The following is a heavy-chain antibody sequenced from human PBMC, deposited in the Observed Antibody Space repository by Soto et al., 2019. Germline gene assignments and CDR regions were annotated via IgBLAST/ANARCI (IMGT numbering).Heavy chain of an antibody. J-gene: IGHJ5*02. CDR3: TKVPARTPRAFFDH. CDR1: GFNFSPYA. V-gene: IGHV3-23*01. CDR2: IGGGNDISR. Sequence: AGGSLRLSCAASGFNFSPYAMSWVRQAPGRGLEWVSGIGGGNDISRHYKDSVEGRFTISRDNSKNLLYLDMNNLRVEDTGVYYCTKVPARTPRAFFDHWGQGIMVTAPQ.